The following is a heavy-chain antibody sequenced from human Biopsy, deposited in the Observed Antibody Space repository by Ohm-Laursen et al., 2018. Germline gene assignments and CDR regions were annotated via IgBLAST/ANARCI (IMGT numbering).Heavy chain of an antibody. V-gene: IGHV4-59*01. CDR1: GGSISSDW. Sequence: GTLTLTCTVSGGSISSDWWSWIRQTPGKGLEWIGYVYYSGTTTYNPSLRSRVTISVDTSMNQISLRLQSVTAADTAIYYCTRATNSTGWPYYYFYGMDIWGQGTTVTVSS. CDR2: VYYSGTT. D-gene: IGHD2/OR15-2a*01. CDR3: TRATNSTGWPYYYFYGMDI. J-gene: IGHJ6*02.